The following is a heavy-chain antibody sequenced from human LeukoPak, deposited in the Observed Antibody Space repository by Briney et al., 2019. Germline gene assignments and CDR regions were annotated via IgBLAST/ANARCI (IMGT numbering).Heavy chain of an antibody. Sequence: GGSLRLSCAASGFTFSSYAMSWVRQAPGKGLEWVSGISGSGGGTYYAGSVKGRFTISRDNSKNTLYMQMNSLRAEDTAIYYCAKGITYYHDSSGYVDAFDIWGRGTKVTVSS. CDR2: ISGSGGGT. J-gene: IGHJ3*02. CDR1: GFTFSSYA. V-gene: IGHV3-23*01. D-gene: IGHD3-22*01. CDR3: AKGITYYHDSSGYVDAFDI.